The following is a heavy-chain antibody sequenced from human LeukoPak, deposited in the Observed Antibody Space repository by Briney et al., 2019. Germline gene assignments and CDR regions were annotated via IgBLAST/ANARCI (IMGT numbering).Heavy chain of an antibody. V-gene: IGHV3-33*01. CDR2: IWYDGSNK. CDR1: GFTFSSYG. Sequence: GGSLRLSCAASGFTFSSYGMHWVRQAPGKGLEWVAVIWYDGSNKYYADSVKGRFTISRDNSKNTLDLQMNSLRAENTAVYYCARDRAVAAGIRQGTFYYWGQGTLVTVSS. J-gene: IGHJ4*02. CDR3: ARDRAVAAGIRQGTFYY. D-gene: IGHD6-13*01.